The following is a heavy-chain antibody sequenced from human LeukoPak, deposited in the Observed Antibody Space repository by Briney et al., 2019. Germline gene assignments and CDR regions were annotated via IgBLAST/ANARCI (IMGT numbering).Heavy chain of an antibody. V-gene: IGHV3-30-3*02. J-gene: IGHJ4*02. CDR3: AKNEGRWAAYNDY. Sequence: QPGRSLRLSCAASGFTFSNYAMRWVRQAPGKGLEWVAVISYDGSNEYYADSVKGRFTVSRDDSKNTLFLQMDSLRAEDTAVYYCAKNEGRWAAYNDYWGQGTLVTVSS. D-gene: IGHD4-23*01. CDR1: GFTFSNYA. CDR2: ISYDGSNE.